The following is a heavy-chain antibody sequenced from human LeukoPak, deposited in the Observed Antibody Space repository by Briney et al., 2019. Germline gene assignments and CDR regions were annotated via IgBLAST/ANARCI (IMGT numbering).Heavy chain of an antibody. CDR3: AKGPSSGYSTSWYDY. CDR1: GFTFSNYA. J-gene: IGHJ4*02. Sequence: GGSLRLSCAASGFTFSNYAMNWVRQAPGEGLEWVSTIDGSVGDTYYADSVKGRFTISRDNSKKTLYLQMNSLRAEDTAVYFCAKGPSSGYSTSWYDYWGQGTLVTVSS. D-gene: IGHD6-13*01. CDR2: IDGSVGDT. V-gene: IGHV3-23*01.